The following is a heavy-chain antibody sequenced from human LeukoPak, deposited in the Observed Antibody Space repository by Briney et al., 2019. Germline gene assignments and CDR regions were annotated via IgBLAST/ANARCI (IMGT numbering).Heavy chain of an antibody. CDR1: GYMFTTYG. J-gene: IGHJ4*02. V-gene: IGHV1-18*01. D-gene: IGHD3-22*01. Sequence: ASVKVSCKASGYMFTTYGISWVRQAPGQGLEWMGWISTGTGDTNYAQKFQDRVTMTIDTSANTAHMELRSLRSDDTAVYYCARDLSPYYYDSSGYTPFDYWGQGTLVTVSS. CDR3: ARDLSPYYYDSSGYTPFDY. CDR2: ISTGTGDT.